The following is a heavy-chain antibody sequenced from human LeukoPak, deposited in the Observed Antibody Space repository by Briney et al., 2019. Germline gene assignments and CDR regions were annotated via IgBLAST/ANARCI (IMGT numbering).Heavy chain of an antibody. J-gene: IGHJ6*03. V-gene: IGHV4-34*01. D-gene: IGHD2-2*01. CDR1: GGSFSGYY. CDR2: INHSGST. Sequence: PSETLSLTCAVYGGSFSGYYWSWIRQPPGKGLEWIGEINHSGSTNYNPSLKSRVTTSVDTSKNQFSLKLSSVTAADTAVYYCARGVVPAAFYYMDVWGKGTTVTVSS. CDR3: ARGVVPAAFYYMDV.